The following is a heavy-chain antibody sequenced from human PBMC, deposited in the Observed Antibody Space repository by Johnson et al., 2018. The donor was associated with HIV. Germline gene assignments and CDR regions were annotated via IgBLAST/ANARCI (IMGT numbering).Heavy chain of an antibody. CDR1: GFTFSSYA. V-gene: IGHV3-30*04. CDR2: ISYDGSNK. D-gene: IGHD6-19*01. J-gene: IGHJ3*02. CDR3: ARERTYSSGYAFDI. Sequence: QVQVVESGGGLVKPGGSLRLSCAASGFTFSSYAMHWVRQAPGKGLEWVAVISYDGSNKYYADSVKGRFTITRDNSKNTLYLQMNSLRAEDTAVYYCARERTYSSGYAFDIWGQGTMVTVSS.